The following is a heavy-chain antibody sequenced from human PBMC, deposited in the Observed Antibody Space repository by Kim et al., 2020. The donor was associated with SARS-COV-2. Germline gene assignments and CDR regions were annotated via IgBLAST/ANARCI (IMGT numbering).Heavy chain of an antibody. D-gene: IGHD5-12*01. CDR3: ARMGRFGGGYNFDY. J-gene: IGHJ4*02. CDR1: GGSISGYY. Sequence: SETLSLTCNVSGGSISGYYWNWIRQPPGKGLEWIAYIYNSGGTNYNPSLKSRVTISIDTSKNQFSLKMSSVTAADTAVYYCARMGRFGGGYNFDYWGQGTLVTVSS. V-gene: IGHV4-59*01. CDR2: IYNSGGT.